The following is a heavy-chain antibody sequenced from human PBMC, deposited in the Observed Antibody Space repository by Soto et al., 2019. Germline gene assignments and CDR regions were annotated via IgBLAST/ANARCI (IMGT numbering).Heavy chain of an antibody. V-gene: IGHV3-64*01. CDR2: ISSNGGST. J-gene: IGHJ6*03. D-gene: IGHD2-2*01. CDR3: ARDRGYCSSTSCRYYYYYYMDV. Sequence: GGSLRLSCAASGFTFSSYAMQWVRQAPGKGLEYVSAISSNGGSTYYANSVKGRFTISRDNSKNTLYLQMGSLRAEDMAVYYCARDRGYCSSTSCRYYYYYYMDVWGKGTTVTVSS. CDR1: GFTFSSYA.